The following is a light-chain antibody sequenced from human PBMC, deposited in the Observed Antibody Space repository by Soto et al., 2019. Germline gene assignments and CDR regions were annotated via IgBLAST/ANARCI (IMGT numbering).Light chain of an antibody. Sequence: GLSQSPATVSLYPGETATLSCRASQSVSSYLAWYQQKPGQAPRLLIYDASNRATGTPARFSGSGSGTDFTLTISSLEPEDFAVYYCQQRSNGPPITFGQGRRLEIK. V-gene: IGKV3-11*01. CDR2: DAS. J-gene: IGKJ5*01. CDR3: QQRSNGPPIT. CDR1: QSVSSY.